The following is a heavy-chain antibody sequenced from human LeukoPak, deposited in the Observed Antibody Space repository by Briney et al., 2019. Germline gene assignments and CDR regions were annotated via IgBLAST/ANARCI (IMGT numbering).Heavy chain of an antibody. D-gene: IGHD6-13*01. Sequence: GGSLRLSCAASGFTFNRYWMGWVRQAPGKELQWVANIKQDGSAKYYVDSVKGRFTISRDNAKNSLYLQMNSLRAEDTAVYYCAKKISTYSSSWFDYWGQGTLVTVSS. V-gene: IGHV3-7*01. CDR3: AKKISTYSSSWFDY. CDR1: GFTFNRYW. J-gene: IGHJ5*01. CDR2: IKQDGSAK.